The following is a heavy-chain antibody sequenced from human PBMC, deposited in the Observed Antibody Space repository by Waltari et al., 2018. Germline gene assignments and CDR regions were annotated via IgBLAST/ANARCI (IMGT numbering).Heavy chain of an antibody. V-gene: IGHV1-69*01. J-gene: IGHJ6*02. CDR2: IIPIFGKA. CDR1: GGTFSSYA. D-gene: IGHD5-18*01. Sequence: QVQLVQSGAEVKKPGSSVKVSCKASGGTFSSYAISWVRQAPGQGLEWMGGIIPIFGKANYAQKFQGRVTITADESTSTAYMELSSLRSEDTAVYYCAREQLWVYLRLYYYYGMDVWGQGTTVTVSS. CDR3: AREQLWVYLRLYYYYGMDV.